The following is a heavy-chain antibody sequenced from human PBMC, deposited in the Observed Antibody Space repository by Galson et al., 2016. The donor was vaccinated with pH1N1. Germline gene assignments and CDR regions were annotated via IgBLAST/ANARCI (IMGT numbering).Heavy chain of an antibody. D-gene: IGHD3-3*01. CDR2: ISSSSTRV. CDR3: VRDDYESWSGYDAFDI. V-gene: IGHV3-48*04. CDR1: TFTFSRHG. J-gene: IGHJ3*02. Sequence: SLRLSCAASTFTFSRHGMNWVRQAPGKGLEWISYISSSSTRVFYADSVKGRFTISRDNAKNSLYLQMKSLRAEDTAVYYCVRDDYESWSGYDAFDIWGPGQWSSSLQ.